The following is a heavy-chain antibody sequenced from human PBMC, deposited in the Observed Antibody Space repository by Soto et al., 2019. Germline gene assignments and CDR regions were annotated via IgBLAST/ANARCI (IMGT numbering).Heavy chain of an antibody. V-gene: IGHV4-31*03. D-gene: IGHD1-1*01. CDR2: IYYTGIT. CDR3: ATGTSSWFES. Sequence: QVQLQESGPGLVKPSQTLSLTCSVSGGSISRDSYYWTWIRQHPGKGLEWIGYIYYTGITHYSPSLRTRVTISVDTSNSQFSLNLNCVTAADTAVYYCATGTSSWFESWGQGTLVTVSS. CDR1: GGSISRDSYY. J-gene: IGHJ5*01.